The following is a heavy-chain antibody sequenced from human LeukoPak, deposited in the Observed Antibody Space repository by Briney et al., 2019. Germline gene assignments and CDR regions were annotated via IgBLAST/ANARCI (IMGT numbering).Heavy chain of an antibody. CDR2: INPNSGGT. CDR1: GYTFTGYY. J-gene: IGHJ6*02. CDR3: ARGESIVVVPAAIDYGMDV. V-gene: IGHV1-2*02. Sequence: ASVKVSCKASGYTFTGYYMHWVRQAPGQGLEWMGWINPNSGGTNYAQKFQGRVTMTRDTSISTAYMELSRLRSDDTAVYYCARGESIVVVPAAIDYGMDVWGQGTTVTVSS. D-gene: IGHD2-2*02.